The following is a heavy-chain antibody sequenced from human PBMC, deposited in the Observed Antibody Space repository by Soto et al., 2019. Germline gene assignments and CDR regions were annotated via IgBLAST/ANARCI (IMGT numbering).Heavy chain of an antibody. Sequence: SGPTLVNPTETLTLTCTVSGFSLSNARMGVSWIRQPPGKALEWLAHIFSNDEKSYSTSLKSRLTISKDTSKSQVVLTMTNMDPVATANYYCACNGTGVGARPLDYWGNGTLVTVSS. V-gene: IGHV2-26*04. D-gene: IGHD1-26*01. CDR1: GFSLSNARMG. CDR3: ACNGTGVGARPLDY. CDR2: IFSNDEK. J-gene: IGHJ4*01.